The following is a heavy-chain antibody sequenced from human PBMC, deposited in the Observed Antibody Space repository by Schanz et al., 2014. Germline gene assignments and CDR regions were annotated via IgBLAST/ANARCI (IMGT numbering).Heavy chain of an antibody. J-gene: IGHJ3*02. Sequence: QVQLVQSGSELKKPGSSVKVSCKASGYTFTVYYMHWVRQAPGQGLEWLGWINPNSGATSSAQKFQGRVTVTRDTSTTTVYMDLSSLISEDTAVYYCAFDRDDAYDIWGQGTTVTVSS. CDR2: INPNSGAT. V-gene: IGHV1-2*02. D-gene: IGHD3-9*01. CDR1: GYTFTVYY. CDR3: AFDRDDAYDI.